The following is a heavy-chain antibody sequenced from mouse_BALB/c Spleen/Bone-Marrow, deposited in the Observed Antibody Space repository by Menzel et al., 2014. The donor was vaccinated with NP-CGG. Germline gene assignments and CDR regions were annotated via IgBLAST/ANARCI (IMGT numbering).Heavy chain of an antibody. CDR3: ARGGGFAY. CDR1: GYTFTSYP. Sequence: VQRVESGAELVKPGASVKMSCKAFGYTFTSYPIEWMKQNHGKSLEWIGNFHPYNDDTKYSEKFKGKAKLTVEKSSSTVFLELRRLTSEDSAIYFCARGGGFAYWGQGTLVTVSA. V-gene: IGHV1-47*01. J-gene: IGHJ3*01. CDR2: FHPYNDDT.